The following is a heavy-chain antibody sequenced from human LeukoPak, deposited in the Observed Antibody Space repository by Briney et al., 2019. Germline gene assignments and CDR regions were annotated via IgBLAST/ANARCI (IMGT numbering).Heavy chain of an antibody. CDR2: INPNSGGT. J-gene: IGHJ4*02. CDR1: GYTFTGYY. Sequence: ASVKVSCKASGYTFTGYYMHWARQAPGQGLEWMGWINPNSGGTNYAQKLQGRVTMTTDTSTSTAYMELRSLRSDDTAVYYCARRSAPFDFDYWGQGTLVTVSS. CDR3: ARRSAPFDFDY. V-gene: IGHV1-2*02.